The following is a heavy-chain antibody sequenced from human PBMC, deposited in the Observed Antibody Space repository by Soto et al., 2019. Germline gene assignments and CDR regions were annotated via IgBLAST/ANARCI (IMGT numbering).Heavy chain of an antibody. CDR3: ARGPGWNNYYGMDV. J-gene: IGHJ6*02. Sequence: PGGSLRLSCAASGFTFSSYWMSWVRQAPGKGLEWVANIKQDGSEKYYVDSVKGRFTISRDNAKNSLYLQMNSLRAEDTAVYYCARGPGWNNYYGMDVWGQGTTVTAP. CDR1: GFTFSSYW. D-gene: IGHD1-1*01. V-gene: IGHV3-7*03. CDR2: IKQDGSEK.